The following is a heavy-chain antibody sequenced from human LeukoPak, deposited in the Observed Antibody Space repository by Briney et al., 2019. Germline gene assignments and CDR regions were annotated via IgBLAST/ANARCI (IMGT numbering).Heavy chain of an antibody. D-gene: IGHD6-19*01. Sequence: GASVKVSCKASGYTFTSYGISWVRQAPGQGLEWMGWISAYNGHTKYAQKFQGRVTMTTDTSTSTAYMELTSLTSDDTAVYYCARDKDLGAVAGTFDYWGQGTLVTVSS. CDR1: GYTFTSYG. V-gene: IGHV1-18*01. J-gene: IGHJ4*02. CDR3: ARDKDLGAVAGTFDY. CDR2: ISAYNGHT.